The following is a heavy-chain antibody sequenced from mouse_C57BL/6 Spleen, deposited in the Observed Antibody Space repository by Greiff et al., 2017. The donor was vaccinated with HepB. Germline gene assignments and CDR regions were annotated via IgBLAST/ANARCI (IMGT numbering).Heavy chain of an antibody. D-gene: IGHD2-4*01. CDR3: ARSTMITTTGFDY. J-gene: IGHJ2*01. CDR2: IWSGGST. CDR1: GFSLTSYG. V-gene: IGHV2-2*01. Sequence: VKLVESGPGLVQPSQSLSITCTVSGFSLTSYGVHWVRQSPGKGLEWLGVIWSGGSTDYNAAFISRLGISKDNSKSQVFFKMNSLQADDTAIYYCARSTMITTTGFDYWGQGTTLTVSS.